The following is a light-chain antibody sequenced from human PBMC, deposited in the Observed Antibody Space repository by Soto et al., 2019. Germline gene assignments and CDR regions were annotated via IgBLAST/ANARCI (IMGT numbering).Light chain of an antibody. J-gene: IGLJ1*01. Sequence: QSVLTQPPSVPRAPGKRITISCTRSSSNIGAGYDVHWYQQLPGTAPKLLIYGNTNRPSGVPDRFSGSRSGTSDSLAITGLQAEDDGDYDCQSYDSSLSGSSVFGTGTKVTVL. CDR2: GNT. CDR1: SSNIGAGYD. CDR3: QSYDSSLSGSSV. V-gene: IGLV1-40*01.